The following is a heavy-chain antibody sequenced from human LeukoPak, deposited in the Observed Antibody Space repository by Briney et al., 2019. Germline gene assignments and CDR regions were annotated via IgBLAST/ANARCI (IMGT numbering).Heavy chain of an antibody. Sequence: SETLSLTCTVSGGSISSHYWSWLRQPPGKGLEWIGYIYYSGSTNYNSSLKSRVTISVDTSKNQFSLKLSSVTAADTAVYYCARAGQGAFDIWGQGTMVTVSS. CDR3: ARAGQGAFDI. CDR1: GGSISSHY. CDR2: IYYSGST. J-gene: IGHJ3*02. V-gene: IGHV4-59*11.